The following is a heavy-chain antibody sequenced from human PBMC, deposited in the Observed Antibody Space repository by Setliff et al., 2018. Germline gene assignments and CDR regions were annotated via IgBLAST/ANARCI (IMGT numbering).Heavy chain of an antibody. D-gene: IGHD3-3*01. CDR3: AHRHEYYDSWSGSYVDSCDI. CDR2: IYWNDDK. J-gene: IGHJ3*02. V-gene: IGHV2-5*01. CDR1: GFSLSTSGVG. Sequence: SGPTLVNPTQTLTLTCTFSGFSLSTSGVGVGWIRQPPGKALGWLALIYWNDDKRYNPSLKSRLTITKDTSTIQVVLRMTNLDPVDTTTSYCAHRHEYYDSWSGSYVDSCDIWGQGTMVTVSS.